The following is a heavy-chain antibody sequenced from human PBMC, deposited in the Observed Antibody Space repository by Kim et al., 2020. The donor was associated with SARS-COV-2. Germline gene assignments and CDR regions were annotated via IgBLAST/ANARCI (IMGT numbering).Heavy chain of an antibody. CDR3: ARGPRVFSFDY. CDR1: GYSISSSYY. Sequence: SETLSLTCTVSGYSISSSYYWGWIRQPPGKGLEWIGSIHHSGNTYYNPSLKSRVTILVDTSKNQFSLKLSSVTAADTAVYYCARGPRVFSFDYWGQGTLVTVSS. D-gene: IGHD6-6*01. V-gene: IGHV4-38-2*02. CDR2: IHHSGNT. J-gene: IGHJ4*02.